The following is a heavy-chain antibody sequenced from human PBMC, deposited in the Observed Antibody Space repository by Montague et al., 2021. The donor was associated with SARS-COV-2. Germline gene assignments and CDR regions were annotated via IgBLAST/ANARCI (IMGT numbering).Heavy chain of an antibody. Sequence: SETLSLTCAVDGGSFSGYSWSWIRQPPGKGLEWIGEINHSGSTNYNPSLKSRVTISVDTSKNQFSLKLSSVTAADTAVYYCARVRYYGSGTSLGMDVGGQGTTVPVPS. V-gene: IGHV4-34*01. CDR3: ARVRYYGSGTSLGMDV. CDR1: GGSFSGYS. CDR2: INHSGST. J-gene: IGHJ6*02. D-gene: IGHD3-10*01.